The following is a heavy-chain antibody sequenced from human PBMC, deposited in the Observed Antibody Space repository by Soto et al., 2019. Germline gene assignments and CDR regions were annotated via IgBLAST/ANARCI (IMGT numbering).Heavy chain of an antibody. V-gene: IGHV3-20*01. CDR2: INWNGGST. Sequence: AGGSLRLSCAASGFTFDDYGMSWVRQAPGKGLEWVSGINWNGGSTGYADSVKGRFTISRDNAKNSLYLQMNSLRAEDTALYHCARTPIIAVAGTPVAFDLWGQGTMVTVSS. CDR1: GFTFDDYG. D-gene: IGHD6-19*01. CDR3: ARTPIIAVAGTPVAFDL. J-gene: IGHJ3*01.